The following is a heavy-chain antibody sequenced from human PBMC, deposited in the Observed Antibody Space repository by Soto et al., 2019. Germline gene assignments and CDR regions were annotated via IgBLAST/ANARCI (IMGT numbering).Heavy chain of an antibody. CDR3: ASLPTVHYYGADV. CDR1: GGSISSSTYY. Sequence: SETLSLTCTVSGGSISSSTYYWDWIRQPPGKGLGWIGAMYYSGNKNYNPSLESRVTMSVDTSKNQFSLKLSSVTAADTAVYYCASLPTVHYYGADVWGQGTTVTVSS. V-gene: IGHV4-39*07. J-gene: IGHJ6*02. D-gene: IGHD4-4*01. CDR2: MYYSGNK.